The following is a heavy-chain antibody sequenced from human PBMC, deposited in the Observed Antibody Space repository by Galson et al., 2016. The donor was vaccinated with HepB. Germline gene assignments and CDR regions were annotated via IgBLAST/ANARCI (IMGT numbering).Heavy chain of an antibody. D-gene: IGHD3-22*01. V-gene: IGHV3-15*01. CDR1: GFTFSNAW. Sequence: SLRLSCAASGFTFSNAWMSWVRQAPGKGLEWVGRIKSKTDGGTTDYAAPVKGRFTISRDYSKNTLYLQMNSLKTEDTAVYYFSAASNYYDSSGYYHNAFDIWGQGTMVTVSS. CDR3: SAASNYYDSSGYYHNAFDI. J-gene: IGHJ3*02. CDR2: IKSKTDGGTT.